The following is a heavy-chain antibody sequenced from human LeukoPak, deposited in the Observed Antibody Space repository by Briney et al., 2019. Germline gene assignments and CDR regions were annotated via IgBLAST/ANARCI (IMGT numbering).Heavy chain of an antibody. Sequence: GGSLRLSCAASGFTFSSYWMHWVRQAPGKGLVWVSRINTDGSSTSYADSVKGRFTISRDNAKNTLYLQMNSLRAEDTAVYYCATDCSSTSCRIAGYYYYYYMDVWGKGTTVTVSS. CDR1: GFTFSSYW. J-gene: IGHJ6*03. CDR3: ATDCSSTSCRIAGYYYYYYMDV. CDR2: INTDGSST. V-gene: IGHV3-74*01. D-gene: IGHD2-2*01.